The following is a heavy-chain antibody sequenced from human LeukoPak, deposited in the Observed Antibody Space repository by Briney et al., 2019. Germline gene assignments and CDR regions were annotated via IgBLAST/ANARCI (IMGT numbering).Heavy chain of an antibody. V-gene: IGHV3-23*01. CDR3: AKDGLYYDTLTGPHGFDY. J-gene: IGHJ4*02. Sequence: GGSLRLSCAASGFTFSSYWMSWVRQAPGKGLEWVSAISGSGGSTYYADSVKGRFTISRDNSKNTLYLQMNSLRAEDTAVYYCAKDGLYYDTLTGPHGFDYWSQGTLVTVSS. CDR1: GFTFSSYW. D-gene: IGHD3-9*01. CDR2: ISGSGGST.